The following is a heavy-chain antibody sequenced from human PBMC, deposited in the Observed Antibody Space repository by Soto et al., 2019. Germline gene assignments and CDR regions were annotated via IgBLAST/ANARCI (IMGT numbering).Heavy chain of an antibody. CDR1: GGSFSGYY. D-gene: IGHD6-6*01. V-gene: IGHV4-34*01. CDR2: INHSGST. Sequence: SETLSLTCAVYGGSFSGYYWSWIRQPPGKGLEWIGEINHSGSTNYNPSLKSRVTISVDTSKNQFSLKLSSVTAADTAVYYCARGYSGQLGRRKNYYYYYYMDVWGKGTTVTVSS. CDR3: ARGYSGQLGRRKNYYYYYYMDV. J-gene: IGHJ6*03.